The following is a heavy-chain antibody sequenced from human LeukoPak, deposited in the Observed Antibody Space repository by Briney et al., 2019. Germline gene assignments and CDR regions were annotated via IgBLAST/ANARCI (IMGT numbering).Heavy chain of an antibody. CDR3: ARAVDYGDDYGMDV. J-gene: IGHJ6*02. Sequence: PSETLSLTCTVSGGSISSGGYYWSWIRQPPGKGLEWIGYIYHSGSTYYNPSLKSRVTISVDRSKNQFSLKLSSVTAADTAVYYCARAVDYGDDYGMDVWGQGTTVTVSS. D-gene: IGHD4-17*01. CDR2: IYHSGST. V-gene: IGHV4-30-2*01. CDR1: GGSISSGGYY.